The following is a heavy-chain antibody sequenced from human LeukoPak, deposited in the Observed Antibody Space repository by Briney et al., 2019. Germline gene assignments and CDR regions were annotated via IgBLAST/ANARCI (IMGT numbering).Heavy chain of an antibody. D-gene: IGHD1-7*01. Sequence: GGSLRLSCAASGFTFDDYGLSWVRQVPGKGLEWVSGLNWNGASTGYADSVKGRFTISRDNAKNSLYLQMNSLRAEDTAVYYCARDPELELLGCFDYWGQGTLVTVSS. CDR3: ARDPELELLGCFDY. CDR1: GFTFDDYG. J-gene: IGHJ4*02. CDR2: LNWNGAST. V-gene: IGHV3-20*04.